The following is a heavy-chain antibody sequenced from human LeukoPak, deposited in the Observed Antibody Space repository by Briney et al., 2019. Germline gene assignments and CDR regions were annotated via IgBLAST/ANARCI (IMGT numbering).Heavy chain of an antibody. CDR1: GYTFTSYG. D-gene: IGHD6-13*01. CDR2: ISAYNGNT. Sequence: GASVKVSCKASGYTFTSYGISWVRQAPGQGLEWMGWISAYNGNTNYAQKLQGRVTMTTDTSTSTAYMELSSLRSEDTAVYYCAREKRRYSSSWYLLAYWGQGTLVTVSS. J-gene: IGHJ4*02. V-gene: IGHV1-18*01. CDR3: AREKRRYSSSWYLLAY.